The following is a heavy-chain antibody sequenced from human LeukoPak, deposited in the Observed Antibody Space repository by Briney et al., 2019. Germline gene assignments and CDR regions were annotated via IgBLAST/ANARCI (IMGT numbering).Heavy chain of an antibody. D-gene: IGHD2-15*01. V-gene: IGHV4-30-4*01. CDR2: IYYSGST. CDR3: ARGGKAAVLFDL. CDR1: GGSISSGDYY. J-gene: IGHJ2*01. Sequence: PSQTLSLTCTFSGGSISSGDYYWSWIRQPPGKGLEWIGYIYYSGSTYYNPSLKSRVTISVDTSKNQFSLKLSSVTAADTAVYYCARGGKAAVLFDLWGRGTLVTVSS.